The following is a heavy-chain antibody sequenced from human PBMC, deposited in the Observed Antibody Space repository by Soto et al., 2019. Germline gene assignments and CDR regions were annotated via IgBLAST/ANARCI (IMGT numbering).Heavy chain of an antibody. D-gene: IGHD5-12*01. CDR3: ARDTSTDIGDFDY. CDR1: GFTFSSFE. J-gene: IGHJ4*02. CDR2: ITGSGSTI. Sequence: GGSLRLSCAASGFTFSSFEFNWVRQAPGKGLEWVSYITGSGSTIYYADSVKGRFTISRDNAKNSLYLQMNSLRVEDTGVYYCARDTSTDIGDFDYWGQGTLVTVSS. V-gene: IGHV3-48*03.